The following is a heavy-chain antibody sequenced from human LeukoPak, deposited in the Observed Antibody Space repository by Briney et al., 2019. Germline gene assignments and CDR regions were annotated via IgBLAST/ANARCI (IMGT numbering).Heavy chain of an antibody. V-gene: IGHV1-2*07. Sequence: PMASVKVSCKASGYTFTAYYLHWVRQAPGQGLEWMGWINPNSGGTNYAHKFQGRVTMTRDTSISTAYMELSRLRSDDTAMYYCARDRITGTTHFDYWGQGTLVTVSS. CDR3: ARDRITGTTHFDY. CDR2: INPNSGGT. J-gene: IGHJ4*02. CDR1: GYTFTAYY. D-gene: IGHD1-7*01.